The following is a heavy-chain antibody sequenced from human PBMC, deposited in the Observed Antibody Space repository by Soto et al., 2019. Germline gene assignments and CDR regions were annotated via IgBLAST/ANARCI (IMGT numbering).Heavy chain of an antibody. CDR2: IIPILETA. V-gene: IGHV1-69*08. CDR3: ARGGKLGGDLDV. D-gene: IGHD1-26*01. J-gene: IGHJ6*04. CDR1: GGTFGRYT. Sequence: QVQLVQSGAEVKKPGSSLKVSCKASGGTFGRYTISWVRQAPGKGLEWMGWIIPILETANYAQKFQGRVTITADTSTGTAYLDLSGLKSDDSGVYYCARGGKLGGDLDVWGKGTPVTVSS.